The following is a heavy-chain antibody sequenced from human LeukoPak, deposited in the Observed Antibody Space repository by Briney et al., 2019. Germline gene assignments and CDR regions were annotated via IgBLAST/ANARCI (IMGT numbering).Heavy chain of an antibody. CDR3: ARTVYSSGWHDAFDI. J-gene: IGHJ3*02. CDR2: INPNSGGT. CDR1: GYTFTGYY. D-gene: IGHD6-19*01. V-gene: IGHV1-2*02. Sequence: ASVKVSCKASGYTFTGYYMHWVRQAPGQGLEWMGWINPNSGGTNYAQKFQGRVTMTRDTSISTAYMELSRLRSDDTAVYYCARTVYSSGWHDAFDIWGQGTMVTVSS.